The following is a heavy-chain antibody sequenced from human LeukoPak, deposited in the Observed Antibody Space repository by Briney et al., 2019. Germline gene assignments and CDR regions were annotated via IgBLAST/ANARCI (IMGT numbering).Heavy chain of an antibody. CDR1: GFTFSSYG. Sequence: GRSLRLSCAASGFTFSSYGMHWVRQAPGKGLERVAVIPYDGSNKYYADSVKGRFTISRDNSKNTLYLQMNSLRAEDTAVYYCAKEFGELFANVYYYYGMDVWGKGTTVTVSS. CDR2: IPYDGSNK. CDR3: AKEFGELFANVYYYYGMDV. D-gene: IGHD3-10*01. V-gene: IGHV3-30*18. J-gene: IGHJ6*04.